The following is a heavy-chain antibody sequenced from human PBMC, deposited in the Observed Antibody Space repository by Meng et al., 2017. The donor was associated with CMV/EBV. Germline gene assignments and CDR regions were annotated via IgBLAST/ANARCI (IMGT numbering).Heavy chain of an antibody. CDR2: IIPIFGTA. CDR3: ARMPRDGYNYIDY. J-gene: IGHJ4*02. D-gene: IGHD5-24*01. CDR1: GGTFSSYA. V-gene: IGHV1-69*12. Sequence: VRRVQSGAGGKKPGSSVKASCKASGGTFSSYAISWVRQAPGQGLEWMGGIIPIFGTANYAQKFQGRVTITADESTSTAYMELSSLRSEDTAVYYCARMPRDGYNYIDYWGQGTLVTVSS.